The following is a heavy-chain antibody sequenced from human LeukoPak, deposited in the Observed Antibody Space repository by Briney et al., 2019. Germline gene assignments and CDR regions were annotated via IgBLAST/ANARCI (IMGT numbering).Heavy chain of an antibody. V-gene: IGHV4-59*01. J-gene: IGHJ4*02. D-gene: IGHD3-9*01. CDR3: ARAFGHFDWLDY. CDR2: IYYSGST. Sequence: MTSETLSLTCTVSGDPISTYYWSWIRQPPGKGLEWIGYIYYSGSTNYNPSLKSRVTISVDTSKNQFSLKLSSVTAADTAVYYCARAFGHFDWLDYWGQGTLVTVSS. CDR1: GDPISTYY.